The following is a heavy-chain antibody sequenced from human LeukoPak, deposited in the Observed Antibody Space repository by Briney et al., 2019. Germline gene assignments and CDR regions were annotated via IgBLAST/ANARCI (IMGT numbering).Heavy chain of an antibody. V-gene: IGHV3-48*04. CDR1: GFTFSSYG. J-gene: IGHJ4*02. Sequence: GGSLRLSCAASGFTFSSYGMHWVRQAPGKGLEWVSYISSSGSTIYYADSVKGRFTISRDNAKNSLYLHMNSLRAEDTAVYFCAREPTVGTPPAWGQGTLVTVSS. D-gene: IGHD4-23*01. CDR2: ISSSGSTI. CDR3: AREPTVGTPPA.